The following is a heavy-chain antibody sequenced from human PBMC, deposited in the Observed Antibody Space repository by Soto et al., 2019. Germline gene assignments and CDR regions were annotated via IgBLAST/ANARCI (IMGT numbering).Heavy chain of an antibody. CDR3: ARDNVREGELQRMATSISSYYYYGMDV. CDR2: ISYDGSNK. CDR1: GFTFSSYA. V-gene: IGHV3-30-3*01. J-gene: IGHJ6*02. D-gene: IGHD1-26*01. Sequence: VQLVESGGGVVQPGRSLRLSCAASGFTFSSYAMHWVRQAPGKGLEWVAVISYDGSNKYYADSVKGRFTISRDNSKNTLYLQMNSLRAEDTAVYYCARDNVREGELQRMATSISSYYYYGMDVWGQGTTVTVSS.